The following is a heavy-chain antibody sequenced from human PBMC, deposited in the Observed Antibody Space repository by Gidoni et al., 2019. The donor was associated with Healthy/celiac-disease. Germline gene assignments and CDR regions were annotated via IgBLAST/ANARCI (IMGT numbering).Heavy chain of an antibody. CDR3: ARDRVEWAAALDY. CDR1: GFTFGSYS. D-gene: IGHD1-26*01. CDR2: ISSSISTI. V-gene: IGHV3-48*02. J-gene: IGHJ4*02. Sequence: EVQLLESGGGLVQPGGSLRLPCAAPGFTFGSYSLNWVRQDPGKGLEWVSHISSSISTIYYADSVKGRFTISRDNAKNSLYLQMNSLRDEDTAVYYCARDRVEWAAALDYWGQGTLVTVSS.